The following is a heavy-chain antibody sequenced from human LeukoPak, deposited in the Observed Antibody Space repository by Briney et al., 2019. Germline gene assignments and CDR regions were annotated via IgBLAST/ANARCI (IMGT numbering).Heavy chain of an antibody. D-gene: IGHD1-26*01. CDR3: AKVDSGSYWGYDAFDI. Sequence: PGGSLRLSCAASGFTFAMSWVRQAPGKGLEWVSTISDSGDTTYYADSVKGRFTISRDNSKNTLYLQMNSLRAEDTAVYYCAKVDSGSYWGYDAFDIWGQGTMVTVSS. J-gene: IGHJ3*02. CDR1: GFTFA. V-gene: IGHV3-23*01. CDR2: ISDSGDTT.